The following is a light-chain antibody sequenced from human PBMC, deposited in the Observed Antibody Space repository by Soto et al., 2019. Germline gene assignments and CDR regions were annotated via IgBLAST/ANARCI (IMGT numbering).Light chain of an antibody. CDR3: ATWDDGLSGYV. V-gene: IGLV1-40*01. CDR1: SSNIGAGFD. J-gene: IGLJ1*01. CDR2: AST. Sequence: QSVLTQPPSVSGAPGQRVTISCSGTSSNIGAGFDVHWYQQLPGAAPKLLIYASTNGPSGVPDRFSGSKSDTSASLAITGLRPEDEADYYCATWDDGLSGYVFATGTKVTVL.